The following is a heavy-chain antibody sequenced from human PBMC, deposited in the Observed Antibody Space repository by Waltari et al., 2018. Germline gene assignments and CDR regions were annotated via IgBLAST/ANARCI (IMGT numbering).Heavy chain of an antibody. CDR1: GFTFSSYA. CDR3: AKDPQTVTTPATAFDI. CDR2: ISGSGGST. J-gene: IGHJ3*02. D-gene: IGHD4-17*01. V-gene: IGHV3-23*01. Sequence: EVQLLESGGGLVQPGGSLRLSCAASGFTFSSYAMSWVRQAPGKGLEWVSAISGSGGSTYYADSVKGRFTISRDNSKNTLYLQMNSLRAEDTAVYYCAKDPQTVTTPATAFDIWGQGTMVTVSS.